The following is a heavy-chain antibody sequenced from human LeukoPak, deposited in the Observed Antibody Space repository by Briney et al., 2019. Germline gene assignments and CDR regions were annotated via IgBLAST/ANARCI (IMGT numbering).Heavy chain of an antibody. CDR3: ARDGPSYYDSSGYEYYFDY. D-gene: IGHD3-22*01. CDR1: GGTFSSYA. Sequence: ASVKVSCKASGGTFSSYAISWVRQAPGQGLEWMGRIIPIFGIANYAQKFHGRVTITADKSTSTDYMELSSLRSEDTAVYYCARDGPSYYDSSGYEYYFDYWGQGTLVTVSS. CDR2: IIPIFGIA. J-gene: IGHJ4*02. V-gene: IGHV1-69*04.